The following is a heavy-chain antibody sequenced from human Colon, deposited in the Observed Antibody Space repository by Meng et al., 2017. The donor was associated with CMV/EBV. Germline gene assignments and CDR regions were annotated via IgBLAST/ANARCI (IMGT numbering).Heavy chain of an antibody. J-gene: IGHJ5*02. CDR1: GGSIGSYY. V-gene: IGHV4-59*01. D-gene: IGHD2-2*01. CDR3: ARLDIVVVPAANYWFDP. Sequence: SETLSLTCTVSGGSIGSYYWSWIRQPPGKGLEWIGYIYYSGSTNYNPSLKSRVTISVDTSKNQFSLKLSSVTAADTAVYYCARLDIVVVPAANYWFDPWGQGTLVTVSS. CDR2: IYYSGST.